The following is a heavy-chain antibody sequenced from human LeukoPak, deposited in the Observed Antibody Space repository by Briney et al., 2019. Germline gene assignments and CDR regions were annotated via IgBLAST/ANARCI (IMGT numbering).Heavy chain of an antibody. D-gene: IGHD1-26*01. V-gene: IGHV6-1*01. CDR1: GDSVSRNSVA. CDR2: TYYRSKWYN. CDR3: ARSTYSGSYNFDY. J-gene: IGHJ4*02. Sequence: QTPSLTCAISGDSVSRNSVAWNWIRQSPSRGLEWLGTTYYRSKWYNDYAVSVKSRITINPDTSKNQFSLQLNSVTPEDTAVYYCARSTYSGSYNFDYWGQGTLVTVSS.